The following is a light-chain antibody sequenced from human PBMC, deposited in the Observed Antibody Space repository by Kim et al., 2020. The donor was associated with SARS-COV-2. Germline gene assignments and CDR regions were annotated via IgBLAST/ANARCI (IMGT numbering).Light chain of an antibody. V-gene: IGKV1-27*01. CDR3: QKYNSAPWT. CDR2: AAS. Sequence: ESVRDRVTITCRASQDIKNYLAWYRQKPGKVPEVLIYAASILQSGVPSRISGSGYGTDFTLTINSLQPEDVATYYCQKYNSAPWTFGQGTKVEIK. CDR1: QDIKNY. J-gene: IGKJ1*01.